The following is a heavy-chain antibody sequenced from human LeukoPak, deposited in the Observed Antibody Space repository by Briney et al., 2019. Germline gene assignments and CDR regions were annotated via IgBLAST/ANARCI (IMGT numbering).Heavy chain of an antibody. V-gene: IGHV3-23*01. CDR1: AFTFSSYA. J-gene: IGHJ4*02. D-gene: IGHD3-3*01. CDR2: ISGSGHST. CDR3: AKVYYDFWSGYPYYFDY. Sequence: GGSLRLSCAASAFTFSSYALTWVRQAPGKGLEWVSGISGSGHSTYYADSVKGRFTISRDNSKNTLLLHMSSLRAEDTALYYCAKVYYDFWSGYPYYFDYWGQGTLVTVSS.